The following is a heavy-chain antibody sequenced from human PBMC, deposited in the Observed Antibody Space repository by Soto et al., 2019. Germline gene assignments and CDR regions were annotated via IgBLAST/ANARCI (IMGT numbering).Heavy chain of an antibody. Sequence: EVQLLESGGGLVQPGGSLRLSCAASGFTFSSYAMSWVRQAPGKGLEWVSAISGSGGSTYYADSVKGRFTISRDNSKNTLYLRMNSLRAEDTAVYYCAKDFYGDYVSYYYMDVWGKGTTVTVSS. CDR2: ISGSGGST. J-gene: IGHJ6*03. V-gene: IGHV3-23*01. D-gene: IGHD4-17*01. CDR1: GFTFSSYA. CDR3: AKDFYGDYVSYYYMDV.